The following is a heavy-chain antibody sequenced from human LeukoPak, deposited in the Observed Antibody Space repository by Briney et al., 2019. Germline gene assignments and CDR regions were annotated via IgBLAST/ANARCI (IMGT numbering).Heavy chain of an antibody. D-gene: IGHD3-22*01. V-gene: IGHV1-46*01. J-gene: IGHJ4*02. CDR3: ARVLRDYYDRSGYLDY. Sequence: GASVKVSFKATGYTFTSYYMHWVRQAPGQGLEWMGIINPSGGSTSYAQKFQGRVTMTRDTSTSTVYMELSSLRSEDTAVYYCARVLRDYYDRSGYLDYWGQGTLVTVSS. CDR1: GYTFTSYY. CDR2: INPSGGST.